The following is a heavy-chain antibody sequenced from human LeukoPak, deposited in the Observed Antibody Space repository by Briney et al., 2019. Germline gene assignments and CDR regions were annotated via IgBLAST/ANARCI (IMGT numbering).Heavy chain of an antibody. CDR1: GFTFNNYA. V-gene: IGHV3-23*01. CDR2: ISGSGGST. D-gene: IGHD3-22*01. Sequence: PGGSLRLSCAASGFTFNNYAMSWVRQAPGKGLEWVSTISGSGGSTYYADSVKGRFTISRDNSKNTLYLQMNSLRAEDTAVYYCANNYDSSGYYGIDYWGQGTLVTVSS. CDR3: ANNYDSSGYYGIDY. J-gene: IGHJ4*02.